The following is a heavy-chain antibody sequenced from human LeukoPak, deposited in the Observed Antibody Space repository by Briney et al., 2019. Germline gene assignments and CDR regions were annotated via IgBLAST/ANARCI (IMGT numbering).Heavy chain of an antibody. V-gene: IGHV3-30-3*01. CDR1: GFTFSSYA. D-gene: IGHD6-6*01. CDR2: ISYDGSNK. Sequence: GGSLRLSCAASGFTFSSYAMHWVRQAPGKGLEWVAVISYDGSNKYYADSVKGRFTISRDNSKNTLYLQMNSLRAEDTAVYYCARDPLYSSSALYFDYWGQGTLVTVSS. CDR3: ARDPLYSSSALYFDY. J-gene: IGHJ4*02.